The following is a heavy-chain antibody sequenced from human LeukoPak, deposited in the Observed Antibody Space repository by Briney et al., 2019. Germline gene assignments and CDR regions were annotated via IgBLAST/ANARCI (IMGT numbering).Heavy chain of an antibody. CDR1: GFTFDDYG. V-gene: IGHV3-7*01. CDR2: IKQDGSEK. CDR3: ASSGPWIQLWFILDY. Sequence: HPGGSLRLSCAASGFTFDDYGMSWVRQAPGKGLEWAANIKQDGSEKYYVDSVKGRFTISRDNAKNSLYLQMNSLRAEDTAVYYCASSGPWIQLWFILDYWGQGTLVTVSS. J-gene: IGHJ4*02. D-gene: IGHD5-18*01.